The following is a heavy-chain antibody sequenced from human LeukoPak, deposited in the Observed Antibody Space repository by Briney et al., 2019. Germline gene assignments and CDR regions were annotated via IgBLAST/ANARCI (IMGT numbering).Heavy chain of an antibody. CDR3: ARLMSGCMDV. V-gene: IGHV1-24*01. J-gene: IGHJ6*04. Sequence: ASVKVSCKVSGYALTDLSMHWVRQTPGKGLEWMGGIDPEDGEITYAQKFQGRVTMTEDTSTDTAYMELSSLTSEDTAVYYCARLMSGCMDVWGKGTTATVSS. D-gene: IGHD2-21*01. CDR2: IDPEDGEI. CDR1: GYALTDLS.